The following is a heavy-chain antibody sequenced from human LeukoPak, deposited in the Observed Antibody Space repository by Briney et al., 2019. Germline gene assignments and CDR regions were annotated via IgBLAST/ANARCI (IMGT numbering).Heavy chain of an antibody. V-gene: IGHV4-39*07. CDR2: IYYSGST. CDR3: ARDRYFYDSSGSFFDY. D-gene: IGHD3-22*01. CDR1: GGSISSSSYY. J-gene: IGHJ4*02. Sequence: SGTLSLTCTVSGGSISSSSYYWGWIRQPPGKGLEWIVSIYYSGSTYYNPSLKSRVTISVDTSKNQFSLKLSSVTAADTAVYYCARDRYFYDSSGSFFDYWGQGTLVTVSS.